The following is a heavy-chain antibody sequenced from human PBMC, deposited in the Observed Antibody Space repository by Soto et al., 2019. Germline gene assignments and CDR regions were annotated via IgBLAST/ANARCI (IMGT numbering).Heavy chain of an antibody. CDR3: AREGYCSSTSCYISMVRGVITAFDI. V-gene: IGHV1-2*04. Sequence: GASVKVSCKASGYTFTGYYMHWVRQAPGQGLEWMGWINPNSGGTNYAQKFQGWVTMTRDTSISTAYMELSRLRSDDTAVYYCAREGYCSSTSCYISMVRGVITAFDIWGQGTMVTVSS. J-gene: IGHJ3*02. D-gene: IGHD2-2*02. CDR2: INPNSGGT. CDR1: GYTFTGYY.